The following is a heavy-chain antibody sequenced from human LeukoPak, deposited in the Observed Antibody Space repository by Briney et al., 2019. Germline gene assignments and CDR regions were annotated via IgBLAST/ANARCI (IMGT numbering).Heavy chain of an antibody. V-gene: IGHV4-39*07. J-gene: IGHJ6*02. D-gene: IGHD5-24*01. CDR1: GGSISNKDFY. CDR2: IYYSGST. CDR3: ARDRRDGYNFPNYYYYGMDV. Sequence: SETLSLTCIVSGGSISNKDFYWGWIRQPPGKGLEWIGSIYYSGSTYYNPSLKSRVTISVDTSKNQFSLKLSSVTAADTAVYYCARDRRDGYNFPNYYYYGMDVWGQGTTVTVSS.